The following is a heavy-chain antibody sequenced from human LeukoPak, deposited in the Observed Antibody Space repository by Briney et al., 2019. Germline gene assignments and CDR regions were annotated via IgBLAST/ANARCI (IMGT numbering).Heavy chain of an antibody. D-gene: IGHD3-16*02. CDR3: ARGGDYVWGSYRTNFDY. V-gene: IGHV1-69*13. CDR1: GYTFTSYA. CDR2: IIPIFGTA. J-gene: IGHJ4*02. Sequence: EASVKVSCKASGYTFTSYAMNWVRQAPGQGLEWMGGIIPIFGTANYAQKFQGRVTITADESTSTAYMELSSLRSEDTAVYYCARGGDYVWGSYRTNFDYWGQRTLVTVSS.